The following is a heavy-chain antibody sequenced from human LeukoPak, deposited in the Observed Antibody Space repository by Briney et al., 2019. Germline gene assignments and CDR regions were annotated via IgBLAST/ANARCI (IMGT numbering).Heavy chain of an antibody. V-gene: IGHV3-21*01. D-gene: IGHD4-17*01. Sequence: GRSLGLSCAVSGFTFSSYSMNWVRQAPGKGLEWVSSISSISYIYYAELVKGRFAISRDTAKNSLYLEMNSLRAEDTAVYYCARDQYGDYALDYWGQGTLVTVSS. CDR1: GFTFSSYS. CDR3: ARDQYGDYALDY. CDR2: ISSISYI. J-gene: IGHJ4*02.